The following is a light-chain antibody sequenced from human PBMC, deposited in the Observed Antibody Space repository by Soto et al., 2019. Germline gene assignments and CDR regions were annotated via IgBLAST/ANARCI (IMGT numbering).Light chain of an antibody. V-gene: IGLV2-14*01. CDR2: EVT. CDR1: SSDVGGYGF. J-gene: IGLJ2*01. CDR3: SSYTTNSTLVV. Sequence: QSALTQAASVSGSPGQSITISGTGTSSDVGGYGFVSWYQQHPGKAPKLIIYEVTHRPSGVSNRFSGSKSGNTASLTISGLQAEDEADYFCSSYTTNSTLVVFGGGTKLTVL.